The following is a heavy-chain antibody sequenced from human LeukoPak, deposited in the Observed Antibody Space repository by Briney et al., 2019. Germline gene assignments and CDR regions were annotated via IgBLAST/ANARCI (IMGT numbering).Heavy chain of an antibody. J-gene: IGHJ5*02. CDR3: AREKNDIVAPTRSNWFDP. V-gene: IGHV1-18*01. CDR2: ISAYNGNR. D-gene: IGHD5-12*01. Sequence: GASVKVSCKASGYIFTSYGISWVRQAPGQGREWMGWISAYNGNRNYVQKLQGRVTMTTDTSTSTAYMEMRSLRSDDTAVYYCAREKNDIVAPTRSNWFDPWGQGTLVTVSS. CDR1: GYIFTSYG.